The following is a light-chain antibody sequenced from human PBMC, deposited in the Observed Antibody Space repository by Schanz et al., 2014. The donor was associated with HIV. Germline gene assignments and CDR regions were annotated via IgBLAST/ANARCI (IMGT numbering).Light chain of an antibody. CDR1: SSNIGSNA. CDR3: AAWDDSPNGRV. V-gene: IGLV1-44*01. Sequence: QSVLTQPPSASGTPGQRVTISCSGSSSNIGSNAVHWYQQLPGTAPKLLIYSNNQRPSGVPDRFSGSKSGTSASLAISGLQSEDEADYYCAAWDDSPNGRVFGGGTKLTVL. CDR2: SNN. J-gene: IGLJ2*01.